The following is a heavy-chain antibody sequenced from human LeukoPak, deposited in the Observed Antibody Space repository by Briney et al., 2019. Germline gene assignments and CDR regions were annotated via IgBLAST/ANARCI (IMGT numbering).Heavy chain of an antibody. CDR3: ARGSRRITMVRGLDMDV. CDR1: GFTFSSYW. J-gene: IGHJ6*04. Sequence: PGGSLRLSCAASGFTFSSYWMHWVRRAPGKGLEWVANIKEDGSQKYFVDSVKRRFTISRDNAKNSLYLQMNSLRAEDTAVYYCARGSRRITMVRGLDMDVWGKGTTVTVSS. D-gene: IGHD3-10*01. CDR2: IKEDGSQK. V-gene: IGHV3-7*03.